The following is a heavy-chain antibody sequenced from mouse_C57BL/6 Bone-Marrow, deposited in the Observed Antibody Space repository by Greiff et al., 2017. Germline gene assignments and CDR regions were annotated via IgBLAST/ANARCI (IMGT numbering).Heavy chain of an antibody. CDR2: IWSGGNT. D-gene: IGHD1-1*01. CDR1: GFSLTSYG. V-gene: IGHV2-2*01. CDR3: ARNGYYYGTYWYFDV. J-gene: IGHJ1*03. Sequence: LQESGPGLVQPSQSLSITCTVSGFSLTSYGVHWVRQSPGKGLEWLGVIWSGGNTDYNAAFISRLSISKDNSKSQVFFKMNSLQADDTAIYYCARNGYYYGTYWYFDVWGTGTTVTVSS.